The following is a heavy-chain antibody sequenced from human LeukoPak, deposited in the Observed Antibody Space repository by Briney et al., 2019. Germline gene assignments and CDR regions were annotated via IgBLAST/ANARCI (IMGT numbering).Heavy chain of an antibody. CDR3: AKYRDNYDSSGYKEAFDY. J-gene: IGHJ4*02. V-gene: IGHV3-23*01. D-gene: IGHD3-22*01. Sequence: PGGSLRLSCAASGFTFSSYAMSGVRQAPGKGLEWVSQIRGSGGTTYYADSVKGRFTISRDNSKNTLYLQMNSLRAEDTAVYHCAKYRDNYDSSGYKEAFDYWGQGTLVTVSS. CDR2: IRGSGGTT. CDR1: GFTFSSYA.